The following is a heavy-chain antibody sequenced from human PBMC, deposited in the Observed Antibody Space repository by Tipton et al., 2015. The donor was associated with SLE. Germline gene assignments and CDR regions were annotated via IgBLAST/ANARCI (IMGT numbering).Heavy chain of an antibody. CDR3: AKDRFGSLGAFDI. CDR1: GFTFSSYA. D-gene: IGHD3-10*01. CDR2: ISGSGGST. J-gene: IGHJ3*02. V-gene: IGHV3-23*01. Sequence: GSLRLSCAASGFTFSSYAMSWVRQTPRKGLEWVSAISGSGGSTYYADSVKGRFTISRDNFKNTLYLQMKSLRAEDTAVYYCAKDRFGSLGAFDIWGQGTMVTVSS.